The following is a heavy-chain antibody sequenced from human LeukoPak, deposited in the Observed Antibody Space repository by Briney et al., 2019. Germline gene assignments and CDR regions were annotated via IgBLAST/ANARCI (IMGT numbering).Heavy chain of an antibody. J-gene: IGHJ4*02. CDR2: IIPILGTA. D-gene: IGHD3-22*01. CDR3: ASFGWLLDEYFDY. Sequence: SVKVSCKASGGTFSSYAISWVRQAPGQGLEWMGGIIPILGTASYAQKFQGRVTITTDESTSTAYMELSSLRSEDTAVYYCASFGWLLDEYFDYWGQGTLVTVSS. V-gene: IGHV1-69*05. CDR1: GGTFSSYA.